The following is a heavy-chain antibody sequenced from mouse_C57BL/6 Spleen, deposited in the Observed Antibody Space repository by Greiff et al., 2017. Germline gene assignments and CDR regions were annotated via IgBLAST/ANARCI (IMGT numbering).Heavy chain of an antibody. V-gene: IGHV6-3*01. CDR1: GFTFSNYW. D-gene: IGHD1-1*01. Sequence: EVQGVESGGGLVQPGGSMKLSCVASGFTFSNYWMNWVRQSPEKGLEWVAQIRLKSDNYATHYAESVKGRFTISRDDSKSSVYLQMNNVSAEDTGIYYCTVDGSSPDLDYWGKGTTLTVSS. J-gene: IGHJ2*01. CDR2: IRLKSDNYAT. CDR3: TVDGSSPDLDY.